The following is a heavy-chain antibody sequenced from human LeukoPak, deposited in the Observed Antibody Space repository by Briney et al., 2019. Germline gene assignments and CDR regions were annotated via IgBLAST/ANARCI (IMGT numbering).Heavy chain of an antibody. CDR1: GGTFSSYA. V-gene: IGHV1-69*13. CDR2: IIPIFGTA. Sequence: GASVKVSCKASGGTFSSYAISWVRQAPGQGLEWMGGIIPIFGTANYAQKFQGRVTITADESTSTAYMELSSLRSEDTAVYYCAVGLGYCSSTSCYMDYWGQGTLVTVSS. D-gene: IGHD2-2*02. J-gene: IGHJ4*02. CDR3: AVGLGYCSSTSCYMDY.